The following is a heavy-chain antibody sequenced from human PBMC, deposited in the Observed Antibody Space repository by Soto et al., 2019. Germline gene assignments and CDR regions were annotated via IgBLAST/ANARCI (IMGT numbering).Heavy chain of an antibody. D-gene: IGHD3-3*01. CDR2: MNPNSGNT. CDR3: AREDYDFWSGDRRWFDP. CDR1: GYTFTSYD. Sequence: QVQLVQSGAEVKKPGASVKVSCKASGYTFTSYDINWVRQATGQGLAWMGWMNPNSGNTGYAQKFQGRVTMTRNTSISTAYMELSSLRSEDTAVYYFAREDYDFWSGDRRWFDPWGQGTLVTVSS. J-gene: IGHJ5*02. V-gene: IGHV1-8*01.